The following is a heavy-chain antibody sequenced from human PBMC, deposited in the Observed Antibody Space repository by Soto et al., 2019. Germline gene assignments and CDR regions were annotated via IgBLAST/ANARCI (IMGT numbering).Heavy chain of an antibody. D-gene: IGHD4-17*01. J-gene: IGHJ2*01. CDR2: MNPNSGNT. CDR1: GYTFTSYD. CDR3: ARVHTVTTYFDV. V-gene: IGHV1-8*01. Sequence: QVQLVQSGAEVGKPGASVKVSCKASGYTFTSYDINWVRQASGQGLEWMGWMNPNSGNTGSAQRFQGRLTMTRNTSINTAYMELTSLTSEDAAVHYCARVHTVTTYFDVWGRGTLVAVSS.